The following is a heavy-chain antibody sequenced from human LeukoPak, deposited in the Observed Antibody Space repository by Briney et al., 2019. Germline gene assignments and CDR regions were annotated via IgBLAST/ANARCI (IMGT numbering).Heavy chain of an antibody. CDR1: GGTFSSYA. D-gene: IGHD3-22*01. Sequence: ASVKVSCKASGGTFSSYAISWVRQAPGQGLEWMGRIIPILGIANYAQKFQGRVTITADKSTSTAYMELSSLRSEDTAVYYCASQTYYYDTNWFDPWGQGTLVTVSS. J-gene: IGHJ5*02. CDR2: IIPILGIA. CDR3: ASQTYYYDTNWFDP. V-gene: IGHV1-69*04.